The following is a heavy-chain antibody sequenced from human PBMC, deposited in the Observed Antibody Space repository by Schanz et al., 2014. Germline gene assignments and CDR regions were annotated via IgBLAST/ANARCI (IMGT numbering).Heavy chain of an antibody. V-gene: IGHV3-30*03. CDR1: GFTFRSHG. CDR3: AREMDTAIGDY. CDR2: ISYDGNNK. D-gene: IGHD5-18*01. Sequence: HVQLVESGGGVVQPGRSLSLSCAASGFTFRSHGMHLVRQAPGKGLGWVALISYDGNNKFYTDSVKGRFTISRDNSRNTLYLEIDTLRPEDTAVYFCAREMDTAIGDYWGQGTLVTVSS. J-gene: IGHJ4*02.